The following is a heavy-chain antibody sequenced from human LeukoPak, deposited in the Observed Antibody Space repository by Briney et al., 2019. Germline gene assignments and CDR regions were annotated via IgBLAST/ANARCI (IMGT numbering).Heavy chain of an antibody. D-gene: IGHD5-12*01. CDR1: GYTFTSYA. J-gene: IGHJ4*02. CDR2: INPYNGKT. V-gene: IGHV1-3*01. Sequence: GASVKVSCKASGYTFTSYAMHWVRQAPGQRLEWMGWINPYNGKTEYAQNYQGRVTMTTDTATNTAYMELKSLRSDDTAVYYCARDREGYEWAIDYWGQGTLVTVSS. CDR3: ARDREGYEWAIDY.